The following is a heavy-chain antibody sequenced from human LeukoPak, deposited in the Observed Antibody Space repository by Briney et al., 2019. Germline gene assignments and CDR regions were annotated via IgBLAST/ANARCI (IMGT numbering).Heavy chain of an antibody. D-gene: IGHD3-10*01. CDR1: GFTFSSYW. V-gene: IGHV3-7*01. Sequence: GGSPRLSCAASGFTFSSYWMSWVRQAPGKGLEWVANIKQDGSEKYYVDSVKGRFTISRDNAKNSLYLQMNSLRAEDTAVYYCGGDRQLLWVGELLHYFDYWGQGTLVTVSS. J-gene: IGHJ4*02. CDR2: IKQDGSEK. CDR3: GGDRQLLWVGELLHYFDY.